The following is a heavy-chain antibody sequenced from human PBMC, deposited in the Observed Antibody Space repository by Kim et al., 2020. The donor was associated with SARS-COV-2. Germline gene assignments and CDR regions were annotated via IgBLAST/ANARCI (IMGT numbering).Heavy chain of an antibody. Sequence: RDSPSFQGEVTISADKSISTAYLQWSSLEASDTAMYYCARPSSGQHPFDYWGQGTLVTVSS. D-gene: IGHD3-22*01. J-gene: IGHJ4*02. CDR3: ARPSSGQHPFDY. V-gene: IGHV5-51*01.